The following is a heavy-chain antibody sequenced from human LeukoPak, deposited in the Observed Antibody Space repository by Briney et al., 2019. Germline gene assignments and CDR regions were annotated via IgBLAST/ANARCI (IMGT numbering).Heavy chain of an antibody. Sequence: QKLQGRVTMTRDTSTSTVYMELSSLRSEDTAVYYCARGSIVGAKTLGFGAFDIWGQGTMVTVSS. J-gene: IGHJ3*02. V-gene: IGHV1-46*01. D-gene: IGHD1-26*01. CDR3: ARGSIVGAKTLGFGAFDI.